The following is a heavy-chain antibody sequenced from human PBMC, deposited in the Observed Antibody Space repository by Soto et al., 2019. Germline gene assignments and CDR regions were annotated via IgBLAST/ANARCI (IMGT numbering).Heavy chain of an antibody. D-gene: IGHD2-8*01. CDR2: ISAGGGNT. V-gene: IGHV3-23*01. CDR1: GFTFTSFA. J-gene: IGHJ4*02. Sequence: EVLLLESGGALVQPGGSLRLSCAASGFTFTSFAMSWVRQAPEKGLEWVSGISAGGGNTYYADSVKGRFTISRDNSKNTLYLQMNSLRAEDTGTYYCARDVMKAFDYWGQGTLVTVSS. CDR3: ARDVMKAFDY.